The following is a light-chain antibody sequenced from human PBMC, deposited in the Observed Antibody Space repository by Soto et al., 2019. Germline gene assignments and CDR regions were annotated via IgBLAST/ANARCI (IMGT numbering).Light chain of an antibody. Sequence: IQLTQSPSSLSASVGDRVTITCRASQVISNYLDWYQQKPGKAPKLLIYDASTLQSGVPSRFSGRGSGTDFTLTISSLQPEDFGTYYCQQLDSYPRTFGQGTKVEIK. CDR2: DAS. J-gene: IGKJ1*01. V-gene: IGKV1-9*01. CDR3: QQLDSYPRT. CDR1: QVISNY.